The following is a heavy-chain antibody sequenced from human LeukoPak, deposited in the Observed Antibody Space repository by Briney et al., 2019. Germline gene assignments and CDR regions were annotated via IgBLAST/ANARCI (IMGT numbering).Heavy chain of an antibody. Sequence: ASVKVSCKVSGYTLTELSMHWVSQAPGIGLGWWGGFDPEDGETIYAQKFQGRVTMTEDTSTDTAYMELSSLRSEDTAVYYCATNLATVVTPAYYWGQGTLVTVSS. D-gene: IGHD4-23*01. CDR3: ATNLATVVTPAYY. CDR2: FDPEDGET. V-gene: IGHV1-24*01. CDR1: GYTLTELS. J-gene: IGHJ4*02.